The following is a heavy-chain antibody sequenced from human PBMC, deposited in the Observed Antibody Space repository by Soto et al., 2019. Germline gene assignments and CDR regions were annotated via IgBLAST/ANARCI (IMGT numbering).Heavy chain of an antibody. D-gene: IGHD3-10*01. Sequence: PGGSLRLSCAASGFTFSSYTMSWVRQAPGKGLEWVSSISISSSYIYYADSVKGRFTISRDNAKNSLYLQMNSLRAEDTAVYYCARDFYGSANIDYWGQATLVTVSS. CDR1: GFTFSSYT. CDR2: ISISSSYI. CDR3: ARDFYGSANIDY. J-gene: IGHJ4*02. V-gene: IGHV3-21*01.